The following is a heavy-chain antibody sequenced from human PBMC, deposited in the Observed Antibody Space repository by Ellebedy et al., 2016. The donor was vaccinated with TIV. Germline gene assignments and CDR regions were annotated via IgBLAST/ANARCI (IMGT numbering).Heavy chain of an antibody. CDR3: ARDRFWGNWRYKGNWLDP. J-gene: IGHJ5*02. CDR1: GGSISDSS. Sequence: SETLSLTCTVSGGSISDSSWSWIRQAPGKGLEWIAYIHHSGSIDYSPSLKSRLTVSRDTSKNEVSLSVTSVTAADTAVYYCARDRFWGNWRYKGNWLDPWGQGTLVTVSS. V-gene: IGHV4-59*01. CDR2: IHHSGSI. D-gene: IGHD1-1*01.